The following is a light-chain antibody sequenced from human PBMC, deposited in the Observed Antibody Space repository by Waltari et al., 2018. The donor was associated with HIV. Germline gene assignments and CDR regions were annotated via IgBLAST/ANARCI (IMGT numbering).Light chain of an antibody. CDR2: DAS. V-gene: IGKV3-11*01. Sequence: DIVLTQSPATLSLSSGERATLSCRASQSVSSDLTWFQQKPGQAPRLLIYDASKRATGIPSRFSGSGSGTDFTLTISSLEPEDFAVYYCQQHSNWPWTFGQGTKVEIK. CDR3: QQHSNWPWT. J-gene: IGKJ1*01. CDR1: QSVSSD.